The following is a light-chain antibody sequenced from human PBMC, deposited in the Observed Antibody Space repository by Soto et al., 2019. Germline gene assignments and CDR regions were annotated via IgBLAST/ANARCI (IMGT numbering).Light chain of an antibody. Sequence: QSVLTQPASVSGSPGQSITVSCTGTSSDVGRYDYVSWFQQHPGKAPKLMIFDVNNRPSGVSHRFSGSKSGNTASLTISGLQAEDVADYYCSSYTSNNTLVFGSGTKVTVL. V-gene: IGLV2-14*01. CDR3: SSYTSNNTLV. CDR2: DVN. J-gene: IGLJ1*01. CDR1: SSDVGRYDY.